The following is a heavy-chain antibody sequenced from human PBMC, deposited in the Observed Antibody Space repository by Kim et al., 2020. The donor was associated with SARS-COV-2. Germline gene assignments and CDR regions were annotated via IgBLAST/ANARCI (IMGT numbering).Heavy chain of an antibody. Sequence: ASVKVSCKASGYTFTSYGISWVRQAPGQGLEWMGWISAYNGNTNYAQKLQGRVTMTTDTSTSTAYMELRSLRSDDTAVYYCAREGPTMVRGSISTPFDPWGQGTLVTVSS. CDR2: ISAYNGNT. V-gene: IGHV1-18*04. CDR1: GYTFTSYG. CDR3: AREGPTMVRGSISTPFDP. J-gene: IGHJ5*02. D-gene: IGHD3-10*01.